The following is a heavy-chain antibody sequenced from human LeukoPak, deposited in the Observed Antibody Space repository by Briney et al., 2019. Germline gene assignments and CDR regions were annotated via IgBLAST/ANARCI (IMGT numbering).Heavy chain of an antibody. Sequence: ASVKVSCKASGYTFTGYYMHWVRQAPGQGLEWMGWINPNSGGTNYAQKFQGRVTMTRDTSISTAYMELSRLRSDDTAVYYCARGGDTAMVHPEDMDVWGKGTTVTVSS. CDR2: INPNSGGT. D-gene: IGHD5-18*01. CDR1: GYTFTGYY. CDR3: ARGGDTAMVHPEDMDV. J-gene: IGHJ6*03. V-gene: IGHV1-2*02.